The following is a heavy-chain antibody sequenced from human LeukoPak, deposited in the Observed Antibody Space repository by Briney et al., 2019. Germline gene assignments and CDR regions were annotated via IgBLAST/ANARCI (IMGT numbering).Heavy chain of an antibody. D-gene: IGHD3-10*01. J-gene: IGHJ4*02. Sequence: GGSLRLSCAASGFTFSDYAIHWVRQAPGTGLEWVTVISYDGSNKYYADSVKGRFTISRDNSKNTLFLQMNSLRAEDTAVYYCAKDQGSGTHYKGFFHYWGQGTLATVSS. CDR2: ISYDGSNK. CDR3: AKDQGSGTHYKGFFHY. CDR1: GFTFSDYA. V-gene: IGHV3-30*18.